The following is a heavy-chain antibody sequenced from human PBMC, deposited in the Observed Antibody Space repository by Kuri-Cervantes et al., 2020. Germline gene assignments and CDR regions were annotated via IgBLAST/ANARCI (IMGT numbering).Heavy chain of an antibody. CDR1: GGTFSSYA. CDR2: INAGNGNT. Sequence: ASVKVSCKASGGTFSSYAISWVRQAPGQGLEWMGWINAGNGNTKYSQKFQGRVTITRDTSASTAYMELRSLRSDDTAVYYCAVLWGHTVTEQGAFDIWGQGTMVTVSS. D-gene: IGHD4-17*01. V-gene: IGHV1-3*01. J-gene: IGHJ3*02. CDR3: AVLWGHTVTEQGAFDI.